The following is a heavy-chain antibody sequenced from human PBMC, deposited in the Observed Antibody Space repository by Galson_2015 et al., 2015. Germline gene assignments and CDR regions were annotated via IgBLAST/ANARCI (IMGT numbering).Heavy chain of an antibody. J-gene: IGHJ5*02. CDR2: INTNPGNA. Sequence: SVKVCCKASGYTFTSYAMNWVRQAPGQGLEWMGWINTNPGNATYAQGFTGRFVFSLDTSVSTAYLQISILKAEDTAVYYCATVLFGYSIFFRINWFDPWVQGTLVTVSS. CDR1: GYTFTSYA. V-gene: IGHV7-4-1*02. CDR3: ATVLFGYSIFFRINWFDP. D-gene: IGHD3-22*01.